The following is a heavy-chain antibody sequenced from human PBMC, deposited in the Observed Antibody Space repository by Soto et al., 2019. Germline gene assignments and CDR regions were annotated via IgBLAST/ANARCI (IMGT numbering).Heavy chain of an antibody. CDR1: GFTFSSYA. D-gene: IGHD4-4*01. CDR2: ISGSGGST. V-gene: IGHV3-23*01. Sequence: EVQLLESGGGLVQPGGSLRLSCAASGFTFSSYAMSWVRQAPGKGLEWVSAISGSGGSTYYADSVKGWFTISRDKSKNTLYLQMNSLRADDTAVYYCATPPGNDYSNYYYYYMDVWGKGTTVTVSS. CDR3: ATPPGNDYSNYYYYYMDV. J-gene: IGHJ6*03.